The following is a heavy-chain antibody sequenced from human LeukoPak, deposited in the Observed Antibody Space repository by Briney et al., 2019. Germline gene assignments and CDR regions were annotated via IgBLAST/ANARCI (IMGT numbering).Heavy chain of an antibody. Sequence: SETLSLTCTVSGGSISSYYWSWIRQPPGKGLEWIGYIYYSGSTNYNPSLKSRVTISVDTSKNQFSLKLSSVTAADTAVYYCARDATIFGQGYWGQGTLVPVSS. J-gene: IGHJ4*02. V-gene: IGHV4-59*12. CDR1: GGSISSYY. CDR2: IYYSGST. D-gene: IGHD3-3*01. CDR3: ARDATIFGQGY.